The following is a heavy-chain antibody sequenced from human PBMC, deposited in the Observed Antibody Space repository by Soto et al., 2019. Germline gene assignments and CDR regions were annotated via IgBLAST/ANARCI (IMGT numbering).Heavy chain of an antibody. CDR2: ISSNGGST. Sequence: EVQLVESGGGLVQPGGSLRLSCAASGFTFSSYAMHWVRQAPGKGLEYVSAISSNGGSTYYANSVKGRFTISRDNYKNTLYLQMGSLRAEDMAVYYCARFSGYYSDYWGQGTLVTVSS. V-gene: IGHV3-64*01. J-gene: IGHJ4*02. CDR1: GFTFSSYA. CDR3: ARFSGYYSDY. D-gene: IGHD3-22*01.